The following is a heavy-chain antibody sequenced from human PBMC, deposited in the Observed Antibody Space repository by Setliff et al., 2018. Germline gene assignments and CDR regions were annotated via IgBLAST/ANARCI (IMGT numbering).Heavy chain of an antibody. J-gene: IGHJ1*01. CDR3: AREGSIGWSQYFHH. CDR1: GFPFNRYA. D-gene: IGHD6-19*01. CDR2: ISFDGANT. Sequence: PGGSLRLSCAASGFPFNRYAMHWVRQPPGKGLEWVAAISFDGANTYYADPVKGRFTISRDISTNTLFLEIDSLRSEDTGLYYCAREGSIGWSQYFHHWGQGTPVTVSS. V-gene: IGHV3-30-3*01.